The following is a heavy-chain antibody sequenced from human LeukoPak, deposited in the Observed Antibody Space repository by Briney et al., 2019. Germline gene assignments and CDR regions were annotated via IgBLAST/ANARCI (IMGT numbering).Heavy chain of an antibody. CDR3: AKDLTAAIPSGWFDP. J-gene: IGHJ5*02. Sequence: GGSLRLSCAASGFTFSSYAMSWVRQAPGKGLEWVSAISGSGGGTCYADSVKGRFTISRDNSKNTLYLQMNSLRAEDTAVYYCAKDLTAAIPSGWFDPWGQGTLVTVSS. CDR2: ISGSGGGT. V-gene: IGHV3-23*01. CDR1: GFTFSSYA. D-gene: IGHD2-2*01.